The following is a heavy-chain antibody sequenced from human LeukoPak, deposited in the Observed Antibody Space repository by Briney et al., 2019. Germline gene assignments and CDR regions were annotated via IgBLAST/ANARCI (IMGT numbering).Heavy chain of an antibody. CDR3: ARESTMVRGAPDY. V-gene: IGHV3-21*01. CDR1: GFTFSSYS. D-gene: IGHD3-10*01. Sequence: GGSLRLSCAASGFTFSSYSMNWVRQAPGKGLEWVSSISSSSSYIYYADSVKGRFTIARDNAKNSLYLQMNSLRAEDTAVYHCARESTMVRGAPDYWGQGTPVTVSS. J-gene: IGHJ4*02. CDR2: ISSSSSYI.